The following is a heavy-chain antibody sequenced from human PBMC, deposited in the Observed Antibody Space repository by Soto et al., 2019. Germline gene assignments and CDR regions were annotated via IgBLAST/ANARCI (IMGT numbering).Heavy chain of an antibody. V-gene: IGHV3-53*01. J-gene: IGHJ4*02. CDR2: SYSGGTT. CDR3: ARGYGSGSHFFDY. D-gene: IGHD3-10*01. CDR1: GFTLSSHG. Sequence: LRLFCAASGFTLSSHGMQWVRQAPGKGLEWVSLSYSGGTTHYADSVKGRFAISRDSYKNTFYLQMNSLRVEDTAVYYCARGYGSGSHFFDYWGQGTQVTVSS.